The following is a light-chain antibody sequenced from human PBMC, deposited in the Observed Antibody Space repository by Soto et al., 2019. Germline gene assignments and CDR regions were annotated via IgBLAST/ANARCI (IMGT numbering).Light chain of an antibody. J-gene: IGKJ5*01. CDR1: QSVSSN. V-gene: IGKV3-15*01. Sequence: EIVLTQSPATLSLSPGERATLSCRASQSVSSNLAWYQQKPGQAPRLLIYGASTRATGIPARFSGSGSGTDFTLTISSLQAEDVAVYYCQQYYSTPITFGQGTRLEIK. CDR2: GAS. CDR3: QQYYSTPIT.